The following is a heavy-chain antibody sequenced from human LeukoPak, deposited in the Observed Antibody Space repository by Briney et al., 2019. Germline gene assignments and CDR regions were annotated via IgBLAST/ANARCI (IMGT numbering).Heavy chain of an antibody. V-gene: IGHV1-2*02. CDR3: ARDNTGPGIAAAGTFDFDY. J-gene: IGHJ4*02. Sequence: ASVKVSCKASGYTFTGYYMHWVRRAPGQGLEWMGWINPNSGGTNYAQKFQGRVTMTRDTSISTAYMELSRLRSDDTAVYYCARDNTGPGIAAAGTFDFDYWGQGTLVTVSS. CDR1: GYTFTGYY. CDR2: INPNSGGT. D-gene: IGHD6-13*01.